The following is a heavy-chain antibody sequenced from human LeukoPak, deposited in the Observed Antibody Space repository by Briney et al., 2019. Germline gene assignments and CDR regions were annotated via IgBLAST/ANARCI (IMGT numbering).Heavy chain of an antibody. J-gene: IGHJ4*02. CDR1: GDSVSRNNIA. D-gene: IGHD2-2*01. Sequence: SQTLSLTCVISGDSVSRNNIAWNWIRQSPSRGLEWLGRTYYNSQWYTDYAGSVRSRITINPDTSKNQFSLQLNSVTPEDTAVYYCARGRDVVVVPAADFDYWGQGILVTVSS. CDR3: ARGRDVVVVPAADFDY. V-gene: IGHV6-1*01. CDR2: TYYNSQWYT.